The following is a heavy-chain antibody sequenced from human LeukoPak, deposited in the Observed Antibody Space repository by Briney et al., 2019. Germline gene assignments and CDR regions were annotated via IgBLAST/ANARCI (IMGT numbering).Heavy chain of an antibody. Sequence: KASETLSLTCTVSGGSISSSSYYWGWIRQPPGKGLEWIGSLYYSGSTYYNPSLKSRVTISVDTSKNQFSLKLSSVTAADTAVYYCARHSRGEGTPSDYWGQGTLVTVSS. V-gene: IGHV4-39*01. D-gene: IGHD3-10*01. CDR3: ARHSRGEGTPSDY. J-gene: IGHJ4*02. CDR1: GGSISSSSYY. CDR2: LYYSGST.